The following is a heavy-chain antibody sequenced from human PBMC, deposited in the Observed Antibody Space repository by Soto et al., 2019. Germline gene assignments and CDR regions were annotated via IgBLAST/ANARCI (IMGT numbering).Heavy chain of an antibody. J-gene: IGHJ4*02. CDR1: GATFSNYA. V-gene: IGHV1-69*06. CDR2: IIPVFGAT. D-gene: IGHD2-21*02. CDR3: ARDVVTARPGYQYFDF. Sequence: QVQLVQSGAEVKKPRSSVKVSCKASGATFSNYAINWVRQAPGQGLEWMGGIIPVFGATNYAQKFQGRVSITADNSTSTVYMQLSGLKSEDTAVYYCARDVVTARPGYQYFDFWGQGTLVTVSS.